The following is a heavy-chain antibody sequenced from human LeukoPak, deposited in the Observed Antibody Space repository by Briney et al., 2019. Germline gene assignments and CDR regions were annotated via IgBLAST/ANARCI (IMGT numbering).Heavy chain of an antibody. CDR3: VRDTSLLVVVPPAHQDWFDP. Sequence: GGSLRLSCAASGFSFSDDYMSWIRQAPGKGLEWVSFISGNSSNTKYADYVKGRFTIYRDNAKNSLYLQMNSLRAEDTAIYYCVRDTSLLVVVPPAHQDWFDPWGQGTLVTVSS. J-gene: IGHJ5*02. D-gene: IGHD2-2*01. CDR1: GFSFSDDY. CDR2: ISGNSSNT. V-gene: IGHV3-11*06.